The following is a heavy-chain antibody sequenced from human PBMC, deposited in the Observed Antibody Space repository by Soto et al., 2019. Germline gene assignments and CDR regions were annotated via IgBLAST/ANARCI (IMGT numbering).Heavy chain of an antibody. CDR2: IDPSDSYT. J-gene: IGHJ4*02. Sequence: GASLKISCKGSGYSFTSYWISRVRQMPGKGLEWMGRIDPSDSYTNYSPSFQGHVTISADKSISTAYLQWSSLKASDTAMYYCARQELTYSSSAGVDYWGQGTLVTVSS. V-gene: IGHV5-10-1*01. CDR3: ARQELTYSSSAGVDY. CDR1: GYSFTSYW. D-gene: IGHD6-6*01.